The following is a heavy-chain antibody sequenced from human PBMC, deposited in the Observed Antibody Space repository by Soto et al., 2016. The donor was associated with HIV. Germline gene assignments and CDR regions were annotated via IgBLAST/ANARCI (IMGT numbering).Heavy chain of an antibody. D-gene: IGHD1-26*01. CDR3: ARGGGVVGATHYGSSLYYYYMDV. J-gene: IGHJ6*03. V-gene: IGHV4-59*01. CDR1: GGSIRSYY. Sequence: QVQLQESGPGLVKPSETLSLTCTVSGGSIRSYYWSWIRQPPGKGLEWIGYIYYSGSTNYNPSLKSRVTISVDTSKKQFSLKLTSVTAADTAVYYCARGGGVVGATHYGSSLYYYYMDVWGKGTTVTVSS. CDR2: IYYSGST.